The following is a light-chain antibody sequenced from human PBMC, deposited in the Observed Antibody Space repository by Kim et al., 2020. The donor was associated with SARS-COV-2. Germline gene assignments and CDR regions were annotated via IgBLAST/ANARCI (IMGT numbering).Light chain of an antibody. CDR1: KLGDKY. V-gene: IGLV3-1*01. J-gene: IGLJ1*01. CDR2: QDS. Sequence: VSPGQTASITCSGDKLGDKYACWYQQKPGQSPVLVIYQDSKRPSGIPERFSGSNSGNTATLTISGTQAMDEADYYCQAWDSSTDYVFGTGAKVTVL. CDR3: QAWDSSTDYV.